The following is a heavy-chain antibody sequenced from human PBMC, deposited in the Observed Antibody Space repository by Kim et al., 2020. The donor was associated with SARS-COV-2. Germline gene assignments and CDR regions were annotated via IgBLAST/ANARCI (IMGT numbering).Heavy chain of an antibody. CDR3: ARHEGLRFLEWLATHADWFDP. V-gene: IGHV4-39*01. Sequence: SETLSLTCTVSGGSISSSSYYWGWIRQPPGKGLEWIGSIYYSGSTYYNPSLKSRVTISVDTSKNQFSLKLSSVTAADTAVYYCARHEGLRFLEWLATHADWFDPWGQGTLVTVSS. CDR1: GGSISSSSYY. J-gene: IGHJ5*02. D-gene: IGHD3-3*01. CDR2: IYYSGST.